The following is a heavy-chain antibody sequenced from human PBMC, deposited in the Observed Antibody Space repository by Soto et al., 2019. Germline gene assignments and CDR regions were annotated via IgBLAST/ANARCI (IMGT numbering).Heavy chain of an antibody. Sequence: GSLRLSCAASGFTFSDYGMSRVRQAPGKGLEWVSAISGSGSTFYADSVKGRFTISRDNSKNTLYLQMNSLRTEDTAVYYCAKDYLRWAQSWGQGTLVSVSS. V-gene: IGHV3-23*01. CDR3: AKDYLRWAQS. CDR1: GFTFSDYG. J-gene: IGHJ5*02. CDR2: ISGSGST. D-gene: IGHD1-26*01.